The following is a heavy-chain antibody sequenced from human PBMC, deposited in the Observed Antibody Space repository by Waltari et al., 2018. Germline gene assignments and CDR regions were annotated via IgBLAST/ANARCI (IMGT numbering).Heavy chain of an antibody. J-gene: IGHJ6*02. Sequence: EVQLLESGGGLVQPGGSLRLSCAASGFTFSSYAMSWVRQAPGKGLECVSAISGSGGSTYYADSAKGRFTISRDNAKNSLYLQMNSLRAEDTAVYYCARAGGGSYYSARGMDVWGQGTTVTVSS. CDR1: GFTFSSYA. CDR2: ISGSGGST. V-gene: IGHV3-23*01. CDR3: ARAGGGSYYSARGMDV. D-gene: IGHD1-26*01.